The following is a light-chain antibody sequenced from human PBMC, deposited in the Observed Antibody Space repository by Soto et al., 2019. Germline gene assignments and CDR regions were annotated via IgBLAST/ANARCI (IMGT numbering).Light chain of an antibody. CDR3: QHYNSYSGA. CDR1: QTISSW. CDR2: KAS. Sequence: DIQMTQSPSTLSGSVGDRVTITCRASQTISSWLSWYQQKPGKAPKLLIYKASTLQSGVPSRFSGSGAGTEFTLTISSLQPDEFATYYCQHYNSYSGAFGQGTKVELK. J-gene: IGKJ1*01. V-gene: IGKV1-5*03.